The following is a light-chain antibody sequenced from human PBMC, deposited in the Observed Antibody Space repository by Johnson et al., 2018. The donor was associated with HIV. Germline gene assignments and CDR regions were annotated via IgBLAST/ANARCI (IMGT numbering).Light chain of an antibody. CDR1: SSNIGNNY. J-gene: IGLJ1*01. V-gene: IGLV1-51*02. CDR3: GTWDNSLSTGAV. Sequence: QSVLTQPPSVSAAPGQKVTISCSGSSSNIGNNYVSWYQQLPGTAPKLLIYENNKRPSGIPDRFSGSKSGTSATLGIAGLQTGDEADYYCGTWDNSLSTGAVFGTATKVTFL. CDR2: ENN.